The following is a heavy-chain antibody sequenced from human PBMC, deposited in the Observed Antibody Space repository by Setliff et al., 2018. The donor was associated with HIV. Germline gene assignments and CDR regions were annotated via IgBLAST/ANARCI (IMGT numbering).Heavy chain of an antibody. J-gene: IGHJ3*02. D-gene: IGHD3-22*01. CDR2: IYDSGSP. Sequence: SETLSLTCTVSGGSTSNEYWSWIRQPPGKGLEWIGYIYDSGSPKYNPSLKSRVTISIDTPKSQISLKLTSVAAADTAMYHCARVYYFDSSGYYQRGDVFDIWGQGTMVTVSS. CDR3: ARVYYFDSSGYYQRGDVFDI. CDR1: GGSTSNEY. V-gene: IGHV4-59*01.